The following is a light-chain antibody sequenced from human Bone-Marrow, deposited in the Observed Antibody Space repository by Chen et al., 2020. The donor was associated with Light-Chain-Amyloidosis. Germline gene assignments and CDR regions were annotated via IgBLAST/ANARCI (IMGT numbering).Light chain of an antibody. CDR1: RSSIGTNT. V-gene: IGLV1-44*01. CDR2: FNS. Sequence: QSVLTQLPSASGTPGQRVTISCSGSRSSIGTNTVNWYQQLPGTAPKLLIYFNSQRPSGVPDRVSGSSSGTTATLTISGVQAEDEADYHCQSADSSGTYEVIFGGGTKLTVL. J-gene: IGLJ2*01. CDR3: QSADSSGTYEVI.